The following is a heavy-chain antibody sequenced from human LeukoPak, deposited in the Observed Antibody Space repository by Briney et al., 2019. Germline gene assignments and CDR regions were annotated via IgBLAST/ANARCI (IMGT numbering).Heavy chain of an antibody. D-gene: IGHD3-22*01. CDR3: ARRGYDSSGYYYAY. V-gene: IGHV4-39*01. CDR2: IYYSGST. CDR1: GGPVNSGSYY. J-gene: IGHJ4*02. Sequence: PSETLSLTCTVSGGPVNSGSYYWGWIRQPPGKGLEWIGSIYYSGSTYYNPSLKSRVTMSVDTSKNQFSLKLSSVTAADTAVYYCARRGYDSSGYYYAYWGQGTLVTVSS.